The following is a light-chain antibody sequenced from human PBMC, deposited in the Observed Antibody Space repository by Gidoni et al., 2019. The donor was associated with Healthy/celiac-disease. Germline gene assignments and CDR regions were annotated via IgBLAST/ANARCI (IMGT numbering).Light chain of an antibody. CDR3: QQYGSSPLYT. CDR1: QSVSSSY. CDR2: GAS. V-gene: IGKV3-20*01. Sequence: EIVLTQSPGTLSLSPGERATLSWRASQSVSSSYLARYQQKPGQAPRLLIYGASGRATGIPDRFSGSGSGTDFTLTISRLEPEDFAVYYCQQYGSSPLYTFGQGTKLEIK. J-gene: IGKJ2*01.